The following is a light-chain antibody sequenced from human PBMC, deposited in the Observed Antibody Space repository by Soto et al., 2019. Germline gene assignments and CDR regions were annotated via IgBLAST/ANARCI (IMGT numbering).Light chain of an antibody. CDR1: QSVSSY. CDR2: DAS. Sequence: EIVLTHSPATLSLSPGERATLSCRASQSVSSYLAWYQQKHGQAPRLLIYDASNRATGIPARFSGSGSGTDLAVAISSLEPEDFAIYYCQPYNNWQLTVGGGTKVDIK. J-gene: IGKJ4*01. V-gene: IGKV3-11*01. CDR3: QPYNNWQLT.